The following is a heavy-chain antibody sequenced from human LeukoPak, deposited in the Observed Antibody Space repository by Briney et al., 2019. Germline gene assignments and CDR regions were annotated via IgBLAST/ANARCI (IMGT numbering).Heavy chain of an antibody. Sequence: GASVKVSCKASGYTFTKYYMHWVRQAPGQGLEWMGIIHPGGCSTNYQQKLQGRVTMTRDTSTSTIYMELSSLRSEDTAVYYCARRNMERRHYHYYYMDVWGKGTTVTVSS. CDR3: ARRNMERRHYHYYYMDV. CDR1: GYTFTKYY. D-gene: IGHD1-1*01. V-gene: IGHV1-46*01. J-gene: IGHJ6*03. CDR2: IHPGGCST.